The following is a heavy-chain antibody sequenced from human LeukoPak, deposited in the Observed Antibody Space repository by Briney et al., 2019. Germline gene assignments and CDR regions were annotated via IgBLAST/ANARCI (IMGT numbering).Heavy chain of an antibody. V-gene: IGHV4-34*01. CDR2: INHSGST. CDR3: ASKALYDFWSGPDY. Sequence: PSETLSLTCAVYGGSFSGYYWSWIRQPPGKGLEWIGEINHSGSTNYNPSLKSRVTISADTSKNQFSLKLSSVTAADTAVYYCASKALYDFWSGPDYWGRGTLVTVSS. D-gene: IGHD3-3*01. J-gene: IGHJ4*02. CDR1: GGSFSGYY.